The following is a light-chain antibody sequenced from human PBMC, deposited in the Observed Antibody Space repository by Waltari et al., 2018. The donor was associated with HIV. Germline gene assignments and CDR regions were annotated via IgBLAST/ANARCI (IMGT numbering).Light chain of an antibody. CDR1: QGIANP. CDR2: PAS. Sequence: DIQMTQSPSSLSASLGDRVTITYRASQGIANPLTVFQQKPGKAPKPLIFPASTLQSGVPTKFCVSASGTDVTLTISSLQPVYFATYYCLQDITYPFTFGGGTQVE. J-gene: IGKJ4*01. V-gene: IGKV1-16*02. CDR3: LQDITYPFT.